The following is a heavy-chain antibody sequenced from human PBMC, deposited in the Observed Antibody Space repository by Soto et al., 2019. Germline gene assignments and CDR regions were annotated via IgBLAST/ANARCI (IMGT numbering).Heavy chain of an antibody. CDR3: ASPGRGNDAFDI. Sequence: SVKVACKAYGGTLSSYAISWVLQAPGQGLEWMGGIIPIFGTANYAKKFQGRVTITADEYTSTAYMELSSLRSEDTAVYYCASPGRGNDAFDIWGQGTMVTVSS. V-gene: IGHV1-69*13. CDR1: GGTLSSYA. J-gene: IGHJ3*02. CDR2: IIPIFGTA.